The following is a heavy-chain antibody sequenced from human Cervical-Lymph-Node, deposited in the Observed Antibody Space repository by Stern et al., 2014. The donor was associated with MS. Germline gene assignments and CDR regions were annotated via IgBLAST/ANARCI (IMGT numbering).Heavy chain of an antibody. J-gene: IGHJ4*02. V-gene: IGHV4-59*01. CDR1: GGSISSYY. Sequence: QVQLQESGPGLVKPSETLSLTCTVSGGSISSYYWSWIRQPPGKGLEWIGHIYYSGSTNYNSSLKSRFTISVDTSKNQFSLKLSSVTAADTAVYYCARTPTGGCFDYWGQGTLVTVSS. CDR3: ARTPTGGCFDY. D-gene: IGHD1-26*01. CDR2: IYYSGST.